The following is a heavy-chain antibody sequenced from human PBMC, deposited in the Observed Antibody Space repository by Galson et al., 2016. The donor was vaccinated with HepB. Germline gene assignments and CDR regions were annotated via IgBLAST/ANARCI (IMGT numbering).Heavy chain of an antibody. CDR3: ATILNEDGSDYANPFYF. CDR2: SDPEDGDT. Sequence: SVKVSCKVSGYSLIELSMHWVRQAPGKGLEWMGGSDPEDGDTIYAQQFQGRVTLTEDTSTDTAYMELSSLRSEDTAVYYCATILNEDGSDYANPFYFWGQGTLVTVSS. D-gene: IGHD3-22*01. J-gene: IGHJ4*02. CDR1: GYSLIELS. V-gene: IGHV1-24*01.